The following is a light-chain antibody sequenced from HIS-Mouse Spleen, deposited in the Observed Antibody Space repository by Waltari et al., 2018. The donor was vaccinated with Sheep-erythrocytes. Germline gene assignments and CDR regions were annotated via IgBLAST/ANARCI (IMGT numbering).Light chain of an antibody. J-gene: IGLJ2*01. CDR1: SSDVGSYNL. CDR3: CSCAGSSTFDVV. CDR2: EGS. V-gene: IGLV2-23*03. Sequence: QSALTQPASVSGSPGQSITISCTGTSSDVGSYNLVSWYQQHPGKAPKLMIYEGSKRPSGVSNPFSGSKSGNTASLTISGLQAEDEADYYRCSCAGSSTFDVVFGGGTKLTVL.